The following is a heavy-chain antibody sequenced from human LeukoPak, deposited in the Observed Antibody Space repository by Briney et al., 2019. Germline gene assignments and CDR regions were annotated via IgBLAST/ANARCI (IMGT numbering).Heavy chain of an antibody. D-gene: IGHD2-2*01. CDR1: GGSFSGYY. CDR3: ARGPEDIVVVPAAPGNDSRDV. CDR2: INHSGST. Sequence: SETLSLTCAVYGGSFSGYYWSWIRQPPGKGLEWIGEINHSGSTNYNPSLKSRVTISVDTSKNQFSLKLSSVTAADTAVYYCARGPEDIVVVPAAPGNDSRDVWGKGT. V-gene: IGHV4-34*01. J-gene: IGHJ6*03.